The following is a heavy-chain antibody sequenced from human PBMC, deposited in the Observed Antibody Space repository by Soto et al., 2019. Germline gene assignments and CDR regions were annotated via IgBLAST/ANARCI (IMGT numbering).Heavy chain of an antibody. Sequence: GASVKVSCKASGYTFTGYYMHWVRQAPLQGLEWMGWINPNSGRTNYAQKFQGRVTMTRDTYISTAYMELSRLRSDDTAVYYCARVSYDSSGYYSYWGQGPLVTVSS. J-gene: IGHJ4*02. CDR3: ARVSYDSSGYYSY. CDR2: INPNSGRT. CDR1: GYTFTGYY. D-gene: IGHD3-22*01. V-gene: IGHV1-2*02.